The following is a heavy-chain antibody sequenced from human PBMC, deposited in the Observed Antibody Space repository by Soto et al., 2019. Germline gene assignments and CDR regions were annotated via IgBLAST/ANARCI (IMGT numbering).Heavy chain of an antibody. CDR3: ARGQRVSVSGAYNWFDP. CDR2: IYYSGST. Sequence: PSETRSLTSPVSGCSIRIGCSYLRWIRQHPGQGLEWIGYIYYSGSTYYNPSLKSRVTISVDTSKNQFSLKLSSVTAADTAVYYCARGQRVSVSGAYNWFDPWGQGTLVTVSS. V-gene: IGHV4-31*03. D-gene: IGHD3-3*01. CDR1: GCSIRIGCSY. J-gene: IGHJ5*02.